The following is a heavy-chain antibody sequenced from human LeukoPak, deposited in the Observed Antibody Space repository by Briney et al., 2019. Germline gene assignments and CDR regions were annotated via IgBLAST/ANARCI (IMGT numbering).Heavy chain of an antibody. V-gene: IGHV4-61*08. J-gene: IGHJ5*02. CDR1: GGSISIGGYY. Sequence: PSETLSLTCTVSGGSISIGGYYWSWIRQHPGKGLEWIGYIYYSGSTNYNPSLKSRVTISVDTSKNQFSLKLSSVTAADTAVYYCARDVSGKFDPWGQGTLVTVSS. D-gene: IGHD2-8*01. CDR2: IYYSGST. CDR3: ARDVSGKFDP.